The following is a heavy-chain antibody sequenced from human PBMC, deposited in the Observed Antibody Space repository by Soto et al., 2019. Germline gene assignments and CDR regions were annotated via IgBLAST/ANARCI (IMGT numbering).Heavy chain of an antibody. CDR3: ARDTISEYYDFWSGHNTFDY. Sequence: GGSLRLSCAASGFTFSSYSMNWVRQAPGKGLEWVSYISSSSSTIYYADSVKGRFTISRDNAKNSLYLQMNSLRDEDTAVYYCARDTISEYYDFWSGHNTFDYWGQGTLVTVSS. J-gene: IGHJ4*02. D-gene: IGHD3-3*01. CDR2: ISSSSSTI. V-gene: IGHV3-48*02. CDR1: GFTFSSYS.